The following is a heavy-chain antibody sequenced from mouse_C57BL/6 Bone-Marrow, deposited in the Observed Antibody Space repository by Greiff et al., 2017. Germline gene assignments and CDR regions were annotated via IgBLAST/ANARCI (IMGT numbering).Heavy chain of an antibody. CDR2: IGPGRGST. V-gene: IGHV1-77*01. Sequence: QVQLKQSGAELVKPGASVKISCKASGYTFTDYYINWVKQRPGQGLEWIGQIGPGRGSTYYTEKFKGQATLTADKSSSTAYMQLSSLTSEDSAVYFCARLPSLYYSNFPDGFAYWGQGTLVTVSA. D-gene: IGHD2-5*01. CDR1: GYTFTDYY. CDR3: ARLPSLYYSNFPDGFAY. J-gene: IGHJ3*01.